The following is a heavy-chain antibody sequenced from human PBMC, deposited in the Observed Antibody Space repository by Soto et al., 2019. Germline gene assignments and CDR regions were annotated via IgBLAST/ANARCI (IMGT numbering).Heavy chain of an antibody. J-gene: IGHJ4*02. CDR2: ISGSGGRS. V-gene: IGHV3-23*01. CDR3: AKAYFVWSSEQPYYFDY. D-gene: IGHD3-16*01. CDR1: GFTFSNYA. Sequence: GGSLSLSCAPSGFTFSNYAMTWVRQGPGKGLEWVSGISGSGGRSYYADSVKGRFTISRDNSKSTLYLQMNSLRAEDTAVYYCAKAYFVWSSEQPYYFDYWGQGTLVTVSS.